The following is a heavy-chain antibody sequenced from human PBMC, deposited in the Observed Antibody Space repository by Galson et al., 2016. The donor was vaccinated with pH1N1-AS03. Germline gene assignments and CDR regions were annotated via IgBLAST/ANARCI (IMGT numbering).Heavy chain of an antibody. CDR3: ARDDFAGNYSLDY. CDR1: GFIFNHYA. V-gene: IGHV3-30*04. D-gene: IGHD1-1*01. J-gene: IGHJ4*02. CDR2: ISYDGRRR. Sequence: LRLSCAASGFIFNHYALHWVRQAPGKGLEWVAVISYDGRRRYYPDSVKGRFTISRDNSKNTLYLQMDSLRAEDTAVYYCARDDFAGNYSLDYWGRGTLITVS.